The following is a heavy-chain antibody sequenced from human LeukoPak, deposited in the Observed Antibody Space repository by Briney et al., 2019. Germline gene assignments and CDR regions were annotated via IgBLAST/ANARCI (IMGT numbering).Heavy chain of an antibody. J-gene: IGHJ4*02. Sequence: GGSLRLSCAASRFTLSTYWMSWVRQAPGKGLEWVAHIKQDGSEKYYVDSVKGRFTISRDNAKNSLYLQMNSLRAEDTAVYYCAREGLDYWGQGTLVTVSS. D-gene: IGHD6-19*01. CDR1: RFTLSTYW. CDR3: AREGLDY. V-gene: IGHV3-7*01. CDR2: IKQDGSEK.